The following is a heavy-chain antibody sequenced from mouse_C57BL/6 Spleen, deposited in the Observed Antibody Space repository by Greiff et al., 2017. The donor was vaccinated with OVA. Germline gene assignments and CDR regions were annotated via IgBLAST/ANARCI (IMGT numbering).Heavy chain of an antibody. CDR2: IDPSDSYT. CDR1: GYTFTSYW. J-gene: IGHJ3*01. V-gene: IGHV1-69*01. Sequence: VQLQQPGAELVMPGASVKLSCKASGYTFTSYWMHWVKQRPGQGLEWIGEIDPSDSYTNYNQKFKGKSTLTVDKSSSTAYMQLSSLTSEDSAVYYCARGYYGSTFAYWGQGTLVTVSA. D-gene: IGHD1-1*01. CDR3: ARGYYGSTFAY.